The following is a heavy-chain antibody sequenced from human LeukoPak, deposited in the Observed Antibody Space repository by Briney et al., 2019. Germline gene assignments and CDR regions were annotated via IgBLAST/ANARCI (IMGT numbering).Heavy chain of an antibody. CDR3: ARDSPLLWFGELLGYYFDY. J-gene: IGHJ4*02. V-gene: IGHV1-46*03. Sequence: LRASVKVSCKASGYTFTSYYMHWVRQAPGQGLEWMGRINPSGGSTSYAQKFQGRVTMTRDTSTSTVYMELSSLRSEDTAVYYCARDSPLLWFGELLGYYFDYWGQGTLVTDSS. CDR1: GYTFTSYY. CDR2: INPSGGST. D-gene: IGHD3-10*01.